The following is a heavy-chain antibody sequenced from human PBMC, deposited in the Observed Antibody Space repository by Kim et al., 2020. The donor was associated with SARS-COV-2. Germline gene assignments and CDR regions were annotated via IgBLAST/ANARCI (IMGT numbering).Heavy chain of an antibody. CDR3: ARVHNKGDKWGMDV. CDR2: IIPIFGTA. Sequence: SVKVSCKASGGTFSSYAISWVRQAPGQGLEWMGGIIPIFGTANYAQKFQGRVTITADESTSTAYMELSSLRSEDTAVYYCARVHNKGDKWGMDVWGQGTTVTVSS. CDR1: GGTFSSYA. D-gene: IGHD1-1*01. V-gene: IGHV1-69*13. J-gene: IGHJ6*02.